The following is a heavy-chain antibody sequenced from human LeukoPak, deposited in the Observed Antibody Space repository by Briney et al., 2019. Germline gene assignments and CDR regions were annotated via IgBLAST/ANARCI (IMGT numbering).Heavy chain of an antibody. D-gene: IGHD3-10*01. Sequence: GGALRLSCAASGVTFCSYEMNWVRQALGKGVEWGSAVCAGGHYTYYADSAKGRFTISRDNFKNTPYLQMNSLRAEDTAVYYCARDIITMLRGVTLDYWGQGTLVTVSS. V-gene: IGHV3-23*01. CDR3: ARDIITMLRGVTLDY. J-gene: IGHJ4*02. CDR2: VCAGGHYT. CDR1: GVTFCSYE.